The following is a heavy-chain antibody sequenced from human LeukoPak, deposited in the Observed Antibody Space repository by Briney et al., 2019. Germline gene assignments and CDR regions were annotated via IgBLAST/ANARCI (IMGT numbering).Heavy chain of an antibody. CDR2: INHSGST. CDR1: GGSFSGYY. V-gene: IGHV4-34*01. Sequence: SETLSLTCAVYGGSFSGYYWSWIRQPPGKGLEWIGEINHSGSTNYNPSLKSRVTISVDTSKNQFSLKLSSVTAADTAVYYCARLPTVTYYFDYWGQGTLVTVSS. J-gene: IGHJ4*02. D-gene: IGHD4-17*01. CDR3: ARLPTVTYYFDY.